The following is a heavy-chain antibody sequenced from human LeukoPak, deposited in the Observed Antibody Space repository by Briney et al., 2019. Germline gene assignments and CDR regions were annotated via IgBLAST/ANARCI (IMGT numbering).Heavy chain of an antibody. Sequence: ASVKVSCKASGYTFTSYYMHWVRQAPGQGLEWMGIINPSGGSTSYAQKFQGRVTMTRDTSTSTVYMELNSLRADDTAVYYCARAGDGYDSSFDYWGQGTLVTVSS. J-gene: IGHJ4*02. D-gene: IGHD5-12*01. CDR1: GYTFTSYY. CDR2: INPSGGST. V-gene: IGHV1-46*01. CDR3: ARAGDGYDSSFDY.